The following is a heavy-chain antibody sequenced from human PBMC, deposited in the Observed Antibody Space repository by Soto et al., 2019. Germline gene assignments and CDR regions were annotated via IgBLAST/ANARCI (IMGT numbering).Heavy chain of an antibody. CDR1: GGTFSSFG. CDR2: IIPLFGTA. D-gene: IGHD5-12*01. V-gene: IGHV1-69*01. CDR3: ARDRSMDGYNSRSFDY. J-gene: IGHJ4*02. Sequence: QVQLVQSGAEVKKPGSSVTVSCTASGGTFSSFGFNWVRQAPGQGLEWMGGIIPLFGTANYAEKFQGRVTISADEGTSTASMELIGLRSEETAIYYCARDRSMDGYNSRSFDYWGQGPLVTVS.